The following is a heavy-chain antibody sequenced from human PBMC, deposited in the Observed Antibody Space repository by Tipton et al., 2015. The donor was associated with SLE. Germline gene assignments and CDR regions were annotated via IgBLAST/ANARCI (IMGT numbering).Heavy chain of an antibody. CDR3: PIYYHDSTGLHWFDP. CDR2: TYYSGSP. CDR1: GGSISTYY. Sequence: TLSLTCTVSGGSISTYYWSWIRQHSGKGLEWIGYTYYSGSPYYNPSLKSRVTISLDMSKNQFSLRLSSVIAADTAVYYCPIYYHDSTGLHWFDPWGQGTLVTVSS. D-gene: IGHD3-22*01. J-gene: IGHJ5*02. V-gene: IGHV4-59*06.